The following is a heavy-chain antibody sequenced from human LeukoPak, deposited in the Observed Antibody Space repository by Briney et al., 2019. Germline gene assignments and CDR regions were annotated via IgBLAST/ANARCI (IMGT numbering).Heavy chain of an antibody. D-gene: IGHD2-21*01. J-gene: IGHJ4*02. V-gene: IGHV3-23*01. CDR2: TSSSDAGT. Sequence: PGGSLRLSCAASSFTLSTYAMSWVRQTPGKGLEWVAATSSSDAGTYHADSVRGRFTISRDNSKNTLYLQMNSLRAEDAAVYFCAKAPVTSCRGAYCYPFDSWGQGTLVTVSS. CDR3: AKAPVTSCRGAYCYPFDS. CDR1: SFTLSTYA.